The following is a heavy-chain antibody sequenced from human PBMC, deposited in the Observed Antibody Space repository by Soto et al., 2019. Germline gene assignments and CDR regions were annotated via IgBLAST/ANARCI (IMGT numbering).Heavy chain of an antibody. CDR2: ISQHGTER. CDR3: AQDGEAPGIYFDS. J-gene: IGHJ4*02. Sequence: EVQLVESGGGWVQPGGSLRLSCAVSGFTFSSFWMNWVRQAPGGGLEWVASISQHGTERYYVDSVKGRFTISRENTQKSLFLPMNSLGVEDTAVYYCAQDGEAPGIYFDSWGQGTLVTVSS. D-gene: IGHD1-1*01. V-gene: IGHV3-7*05. CDR1: GFTFSSFW.